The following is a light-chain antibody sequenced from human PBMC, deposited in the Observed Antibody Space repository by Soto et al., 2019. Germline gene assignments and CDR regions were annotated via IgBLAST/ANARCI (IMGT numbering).Light chain of an antibody. Sequence: SVPIPCRASQVISTSLAWYQVKPGKAPKLLIYAASTLESGVPSRFSATVSGTEFSLTITSLQPEDFATYYCQQLFVSPITFGQGTRLEIK. CDR1: QVISTS. CDR3: QQLFVSPIT. CDR2: AAS. V-gene: IGKV1-9*01. J-gene: IGKJ5*01.